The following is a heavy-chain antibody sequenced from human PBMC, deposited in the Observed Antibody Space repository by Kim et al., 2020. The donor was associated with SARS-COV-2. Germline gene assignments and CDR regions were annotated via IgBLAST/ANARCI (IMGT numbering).Heavy chain of an antibody. CDR2: ISPLNGKT. Sequence: ASVKVSCKASGYTFTSQGITWVRQAPGQGPEWMGWISPLNGKTKFAQKFEGRVVMTRETSTTTVEMELRSLTSDDTAVYYCARGGGIMRGIDVWGQGTPV. J-gene: IGHJ6*01. V-gene: IGHV1-18*01. D-gene: IGHD3-16*01. CDR3: ARGGGIMRGIDV. CDR1: GYTFTSQG.